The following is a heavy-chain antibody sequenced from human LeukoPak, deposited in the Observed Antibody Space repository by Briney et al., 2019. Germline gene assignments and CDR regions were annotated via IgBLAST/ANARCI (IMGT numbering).Heavy chain of an antibody. CDR3: VVVVPAAILYYYYYMDV. CDR1: GGSISSGDYY. D-gene: IGHD2-2*01. CDR2: IYYGGST. V-gene: IGHV4-39*01. J-gene: IGHJ6*03. Sequence: SETLSLTCTVSGGSISSGDYYWGWIRQPPGKGLEWIGSIYYGGSTYYNPSLKSRVTISVDTSKNQFSLKLSSVTAADTAVYYCVVVVPAAILYYYYYMDVWGKGTTVTVSS.